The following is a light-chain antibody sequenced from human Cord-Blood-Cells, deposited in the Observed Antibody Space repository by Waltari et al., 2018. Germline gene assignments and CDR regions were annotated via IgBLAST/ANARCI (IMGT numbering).Light chain of an antibody. J-gene: IGKJ1*01. CDR1: QSLLHSNGYNY. CDR3: MQALQTPRT. CDR2: LGS. V-gene: IGKV2-28*01. Sequence: DLVMTQSPLSLPVPPGEPASISCRTSQSLLHSNGYNYLDRYVQQPGQSPQLLIYLGSNRASGVPDRFSGSGSGTDFTLKISRVEAEDVGVYYCMQALQTPRTFGQGTKVEIK.